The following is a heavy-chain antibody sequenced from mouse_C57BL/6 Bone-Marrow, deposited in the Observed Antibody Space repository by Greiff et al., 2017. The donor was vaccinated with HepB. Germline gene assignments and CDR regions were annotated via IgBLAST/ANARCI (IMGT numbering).Heavy chain of an antibody. CDR3: ARTAEPAY. Sequence: QVQLKESGAELARPGASVKLSCKASGYTFTSYGISWVKQRTGQGLEWIGEIYPRSGNTYYNEKFKGKATLTADKSSSTAYMELRSLTSEDSAVYFCARTAEPAYWGQGTLVTVSA. J-gene: IGHJ3*01. CDR1: GYTFTSYG. D-gene: IGHD3-3*01. V-gene: IGHV1-81*01. CDR2: IYPRSGNT.